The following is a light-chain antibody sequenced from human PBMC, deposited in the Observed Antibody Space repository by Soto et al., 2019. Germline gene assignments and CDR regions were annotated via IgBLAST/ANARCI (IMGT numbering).Light chain of an antibody. J-gene: IGKJ4*01. CDR1: QSVSSN. CDR2: GAS. Sequence: EIVMTQSPATRSVSPGERATLSCRASQSVSSNLAWYQQKPGQAPRLLIYGASTRATGIPARFSGSGSGTEFNLTISSLQSEDFAVYSCQHYNNWPPLTFGGGTKVEIK. CDR3: QHYNNWPPLT. V-gene: IGKV3-15*01.